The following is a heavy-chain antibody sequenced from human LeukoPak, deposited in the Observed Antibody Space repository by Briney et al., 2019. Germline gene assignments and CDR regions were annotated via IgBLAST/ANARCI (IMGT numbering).Heavy chain of an antibody. CDR1: GFPFCLYL. D-gene: IGHD3-3*01. CDR2: ISSSSNYI. Sequence: GGSLRLSCAACGFPFCLYLMQWVPQAPGKGLVGVSYISSSSNYIHYTDSVTGGFTIPRDNPKNSLYLQMNSLRDEDTAVYYCARGHNYDFWSGYYVDNWNADYYYYYMDVWGKGTTDTDCS. J-gene: IGHJ6*03. CDR3: ARGHNYDFWSGYYVDNWNADYYYYYMDV. V-gene: IGHV3-21*01.